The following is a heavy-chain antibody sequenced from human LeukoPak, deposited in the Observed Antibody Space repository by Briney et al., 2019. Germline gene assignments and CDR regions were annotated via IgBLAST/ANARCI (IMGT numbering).Heavy chain of an antibody. J-gene: IGHJ4*02. V-gene: IGHV3-33*01. CDR2: IWYDGSNK. CDR1: GFTFSSYG. CDR3: ARGGWRPEY. Sequence: PGGSLRLSCAASGFTFSSYGMPWVRQAPGKGLEWVAVIWYDGSNKYYADSVKGRFTISRDNAKNSLYLQMNSLTAEDTAVYYCARGGWRPEYWGQGTLVTVSS. D-gene: IGHD6-19*01.